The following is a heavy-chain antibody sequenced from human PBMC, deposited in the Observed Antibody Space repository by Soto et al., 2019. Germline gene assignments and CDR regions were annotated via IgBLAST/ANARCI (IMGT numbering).Heavy chain of an antibody. CDR2: IDHDGPT. CDR3: VRDSHGDY. Sequence: EVQLVESGGGLVQPGGSLRLSCAGSGFTFSNYWMHWVRQAPGKGLEWVSRIDHDGPTDYDDSVRGRFTISRDNAENTLYLQMNSLRPEDTAVYYCVRDSHGDYWGQGTLVTVSS. J-gene: IGHJ4*02. V-gene: IGHV3-74*01. CDR1: GFTFSNYW.